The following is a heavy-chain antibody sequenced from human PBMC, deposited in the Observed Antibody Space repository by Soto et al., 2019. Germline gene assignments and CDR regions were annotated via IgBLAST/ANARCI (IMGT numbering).Heavy chain of an antibody. CDR3: ARSDGRY. Sequence: PSETLSLTCSVSGDSITNNKWWSWVRQPPGKGLEWIGEMHHSGSIHYNAPLKSRATISVDKSRNQFSLKLTSVTAADTAVYFCARSDGRYWGQGTLVTVSS. J-gene: IGHJ4*02. V-gene: IGHV4-4*02. CDR2: MHHSGSI. CDR1: GDSITNNKW.